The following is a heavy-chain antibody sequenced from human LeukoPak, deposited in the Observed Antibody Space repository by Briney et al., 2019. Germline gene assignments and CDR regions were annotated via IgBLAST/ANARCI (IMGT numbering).Heavy chain of an antibody. J-gene: IGHJ3*02. V-gene: IGHV1-18*04. D-gene: IGHD3-3*01. Sequence: GASVKVSCKASGYTFTGYYMHWVRQAPGQGLEWMGWISVYNGNTNYAQKLQGRVTMTTDTSTNTAYMELRSLRSDDTAVYYCARRDDFSDAFDIWGQGTMVTVSS. CDR3: ARRDDFSDAFDI. CDR2: ISVYNGNT. CDR1: GYTFTGYY.